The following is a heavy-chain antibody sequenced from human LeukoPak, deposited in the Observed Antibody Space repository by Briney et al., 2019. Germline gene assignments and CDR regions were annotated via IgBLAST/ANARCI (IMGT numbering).Heavy chain of an antibody. CDR2: IYYSGST. Sequence: SETLSLTCTVSVHSISSDYWSWIREPPGEGLEWIGYIYYSGSTNYNPPLKSRVTMSVDTSKNQSALRLSSVTAADTVVYYCARGDTAIPRYWGQGTLVTVSS. D-gene: IGHD5-18*01. CDR1: VHSISSDY. J-gene: IGHJ4*02. V-gene: IGHV4-59*01. CDR3: ARGDTAIPRY.